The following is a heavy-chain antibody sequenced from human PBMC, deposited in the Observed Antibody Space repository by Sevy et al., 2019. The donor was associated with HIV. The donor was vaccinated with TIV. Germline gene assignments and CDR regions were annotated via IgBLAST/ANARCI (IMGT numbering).Heavy chain of an antibody. D-gene: IGHD2-2*01. V-gene: IGHV4-39*01. J-gene: IGHJ3*02. CDR2: IYYSGST. CDR3: ARHGDIVVVAFDI. CDR1: SGSISSSSYY. Sequence: SETLSLTCTVSSGSISSSSYYWGWIRQPPGKGLEWIGSIYYSGSTYYNPSLKSRVTISVDTSKNQFSLKLSSVTAADTAVYYCARHGDIVVVAFDIWGQGTMVTVSS.